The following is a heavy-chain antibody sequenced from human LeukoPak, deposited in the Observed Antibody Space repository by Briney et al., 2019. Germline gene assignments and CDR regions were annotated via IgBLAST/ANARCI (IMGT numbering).Heavy chain of an antibody. J-gene: IGHJ4*02. CDR2: IGTAGGT. CDR3: ARANILTGYHNDY. D-gene: IGHD3-9*01. CDR1: GFTFGGYG. Sequence: PGGSLRLSCAASGFTFGGYGMHWVRQATGKGLEWVSAIGTAGGTYYPGSVKGRFTISRENAKNSLYLQMNSLRAGDTAVYYCARANILTGYHNDYWGQGTLVTVSS. V-gene: IGHV3-13*04.